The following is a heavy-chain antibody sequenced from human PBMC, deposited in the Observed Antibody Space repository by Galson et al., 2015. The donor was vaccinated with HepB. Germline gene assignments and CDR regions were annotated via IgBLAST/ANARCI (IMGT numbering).Heavy chain of an antibody. CDR2: ISYDGSNK. CDR1: GFTFSSYA. Sequence: SLRLSCAASGFTFSSYAMHWVRQAPGKGLEWVAVISYDGSNKYYADSVKGRFTISRDNSKNTLYLQMNSLRAEDTAVYYCARAGKQLHFDYWGQGTLVTVSS. D-gene: IGHD6-13*01. V-gene: IGHV3-30*04. J-gene: IGHJ4*02. CDR3: ARAGKQLHFDY.